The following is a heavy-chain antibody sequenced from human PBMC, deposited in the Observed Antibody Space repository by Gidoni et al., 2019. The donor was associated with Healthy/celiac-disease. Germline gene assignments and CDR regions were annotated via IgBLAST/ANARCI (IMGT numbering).Heavy chain of an antibody. CDR3: ARGMDIAAAGCFDY. CDR2: IYSGGST. CDR1: GFTVSSNY. D-gene: IGHD6-13*01. V-gene: IGHV3-53*01. Sequence: EAQLAESGGCFSHPGGSLRLSCAASGFTVSSNYMSWVRQALGKGLAWVSVIYSGGSTYYADSVKGRFTITRDNSKNTLYLQMNSLRAEDTAVYYCARGMDIAAAGCFDYWGQGTLVTVSS. J-gene: IGHJ4*02.